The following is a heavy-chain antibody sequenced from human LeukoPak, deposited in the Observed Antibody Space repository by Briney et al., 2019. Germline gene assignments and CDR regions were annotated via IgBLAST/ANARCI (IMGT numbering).Heavy chain of an antibody. CDR3: ARVMTGYYLTLDYFDY. CDR1: GGSISSYY. V-gene: IGHV4-59*01. J-gene: IGHJ4*02. D-gene: IGHD3-9*01. Sequence: PSETLSLTCTVSGGSISSYYWSWIRQPPGKGLEWIGYIYYSGSTNYNPSLKSRVTISVDTSKDQFSLKLSSVTAADTAVYYCARVMTGYYLTLDYFDYWGQGTLVTVSS. CDR2: IYYSGST.